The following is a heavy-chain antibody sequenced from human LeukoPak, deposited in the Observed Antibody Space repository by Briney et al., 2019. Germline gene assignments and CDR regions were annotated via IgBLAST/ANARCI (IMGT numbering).Heavy chain of an antibody. CDR2: IYYSGST. V-gene: IGHV4-59*01. J-gene: IGHJ6*02. Sequence: PSETPSLTCTVSGGSISSYYWSWIRQPPGKGLEWIGYIYYSGSTNYNPSLKSRVTISVDTSKNQFSLKLSSVTASDTAVYYWARYSADYDILTGYPYYYYNGMDVWGQGTTVTVSS. CDR3: ARYSADYDILTGYPYYYYNGMDV. D-gene: IGHD3-9*01. CDR1: GGSISSYY.